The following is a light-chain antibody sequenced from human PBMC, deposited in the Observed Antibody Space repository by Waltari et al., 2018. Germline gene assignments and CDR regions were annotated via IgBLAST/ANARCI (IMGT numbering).Light chain of an antibody. V-gene: IGLV6-57*04. CDR3: QSYDTNNLDV. Sequence: NFMLTQPHSVSESPGTAVTISCTRSSGNIASNFVQWFQQRPGSAPTTLIYENNHRPPEVPALFPAPIDSSSNSPSLFISGLNTEDEAYYFCQSYDTNNLDVFGTGTKVTVL. CDR1: SGNIASNF. J-gene: IGLJ1*01. CDR2: ENN.